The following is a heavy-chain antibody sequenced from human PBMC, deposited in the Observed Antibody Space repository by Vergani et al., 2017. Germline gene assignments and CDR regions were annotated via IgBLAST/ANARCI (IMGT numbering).Heavy chain of an antibody. CDR2: IYTSGST. CDR3: AREWDIVVVPAARAWFDP. V-gene: IGHV4-61*02. Sequence: QVQLQESGPGLVKPSQTLSLTCTVSGGSISSGSYYWSWIRQPAGKGLEWIGRIYTSGSTNYNPSLKSRVTMSVDTSKNQFSLKLSSVTAADTAVYYCAREWDIVVVPAARAWFDPWGQGTLVTVSS. J-gene: IGHJ5*02. D-gene: IGHD2-2*01. CDR1: GGSISSGSYY.